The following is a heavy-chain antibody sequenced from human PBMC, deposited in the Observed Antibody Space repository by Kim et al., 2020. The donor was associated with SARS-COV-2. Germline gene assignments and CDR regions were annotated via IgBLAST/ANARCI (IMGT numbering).Heavy chain of an antibody. D-gene: IGHD3-10*01. V-gene: IGHV3-11*04. Sequence: GGSLRLSCAASGFTFSDYYMSWIRQAPGKGLEWVSYISSSGSTIYYADSVKGRFTISRDNAKNSLYLQMNSLRAEDTAVYYCARDSYLIPPFYYGSGSYTSDYWGQGTLVTVSS. J-gene: IGHJ4*02. CDR2: ISSSGSTI. CDR3: ARDSYLIPPFYYGSGSYTSDY. CDR1: GFTFSDYY.